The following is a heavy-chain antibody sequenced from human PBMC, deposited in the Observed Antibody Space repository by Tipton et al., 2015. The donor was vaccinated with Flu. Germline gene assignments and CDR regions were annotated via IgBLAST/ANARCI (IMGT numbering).Heavy chain of an antibody. CDR2: ISSSSTDV. Sequence: QLVQSGGGLVTPGGSLRLSCAASGFTLSSHTINWVRQAPGKGLEWVSSISSSSTDVLYADSVRGRFTISRDNAKNSLHLQMNSLRAGDTAVFYCASQSRTHGIPGNWFDPWGPGTLVTVSS. CDR3: ASQSRTHGIPGNWFDP. J-gene: IGHJ5*02. V-gene: IGHV3-21*01. CDR1: GFTLSSHT. D-gene: IGHD1-1*01.